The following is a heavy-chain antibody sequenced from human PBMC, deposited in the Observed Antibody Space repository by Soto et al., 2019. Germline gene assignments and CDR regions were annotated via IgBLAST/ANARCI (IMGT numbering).Heavy chain of an antibody. CDR1: GDTDTNYV. CDR3: ARSLAARPGYYYYYGMDV. CDR2: IFPKFGTT. J-gene: IGHJ6*02. D-gene: IGHD6-6*01. V-gene: IGHV1-69*13. Sequence: SVKVSCKASGDTDTNYVISWVRQAPGQGLEWMGGIFPKFGTTYSAQKLQDRLTITADESTSTVYMQLSSLRLDDTAVYYCARSLAARPGYYYYYGMDVWGQGTTVTVSS.